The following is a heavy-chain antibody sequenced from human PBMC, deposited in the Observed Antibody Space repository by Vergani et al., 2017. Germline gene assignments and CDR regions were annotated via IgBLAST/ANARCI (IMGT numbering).Heavy chain of an antibody. CDR2: IIPIFGTA. CDR3: ARDRLVYDYGGNSGAFDI. V-gene: IGHV1-69*01. D-gene: IGHD4-23*01. CDR1: GGTFSSYA. Sequence: QVQLVQSGAEVKKPGSSVKVSCKASGGTFSSYAISWVRQAPGQGLEWMGGIIPIFGTANYAQKFQGRVTITADESTSTAYMELSSLRSEDTAVYYCARDRLVYDYGGNSGAFDIWGQGTMVTVSS. J-gene: IGHJ3*02.